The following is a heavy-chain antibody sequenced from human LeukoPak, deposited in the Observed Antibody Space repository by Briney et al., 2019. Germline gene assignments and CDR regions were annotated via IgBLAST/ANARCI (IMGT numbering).Heavy chain of an antibody. V-gene: IGHV4-34*01. D-gene: IGHD3-10*01. CDR1: GGSFSAYY. CDR2: INHSGST. Sequence: SETLSLTCAVYGGSFSAYYWNWIRQSPGKGLEWIGEINHSGSTKYNPSLKSRVSISVDKPKNQFSLRLNSVTAADAAVYYCASSPFHYGFRTHFDSWGQGTLVTVSS. CDR3: ASSPFHYGFRTHFDS. J-gene: IGHJ4*02.